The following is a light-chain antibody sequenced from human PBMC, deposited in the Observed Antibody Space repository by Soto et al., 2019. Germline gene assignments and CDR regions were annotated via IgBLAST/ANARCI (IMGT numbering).Light chain of an antibody. CDR1: QSVNSN. Sequence: ETVMTQSPATLSLSLGERATLSCRASQSVNSNLAWYQQKPGQAPRLLTYGASIRATGVPARFSGSGSGTDFTLTISSLQPEDFAVYFCQQYKNWPPVTFGGGTKVDIK. CDR2: GAS. CDR3: QQYKNWPPVT. V-gene: IGKV3-15*01. J-gene: IGKJ4*01.